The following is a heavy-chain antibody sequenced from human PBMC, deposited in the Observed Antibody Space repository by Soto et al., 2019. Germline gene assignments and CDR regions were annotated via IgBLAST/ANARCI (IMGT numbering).Heavy chain of an antibody. CDR1: GGSISSGGYY. CDR3: ARGVDP. V-gene: IGHV4-31*03. Sequence: QVQLQESGPGLVKPSQTLSLTCTVSGGSISSGGYYWSWIRQHPGKGLEWIGYIFYSGTTYYNPYLKNRVSIAIHTSKNQLSLKLSSVTTANPAVYSCARGVDPWCQATLVTVSS. J-gene: IGHJ5*02. CDR2: IFYSGTT.